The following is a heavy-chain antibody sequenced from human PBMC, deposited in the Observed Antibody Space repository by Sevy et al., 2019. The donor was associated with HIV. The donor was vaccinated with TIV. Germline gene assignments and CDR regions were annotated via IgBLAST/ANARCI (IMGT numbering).Heavy chain of an antibody. V-gene: IGHV4-31*03. CDR2: IYYSERT. CDR3: ARANAYLTSDAFDI. Sequence: SETLSLTCTVSDGSISSLNYYWSWIRQHPGKGLEWIGYIYYSERTNYNPSLKSRVIISVDTSKNQFSLRLSSVTAADTAVYYCARANAYLTSDAFDIWGQGTMVTVSS. D-gene: IGHD1-26*01. CDR1: DGSISSLNYY. J-gene: IGHJ3*02.